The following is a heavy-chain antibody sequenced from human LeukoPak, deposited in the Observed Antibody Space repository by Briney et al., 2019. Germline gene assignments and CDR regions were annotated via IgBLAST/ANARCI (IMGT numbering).Heavy chain of an antibody. CDR1: GFIFSSYG. CDR3: AIDPYFYDGSGYYYPAYYFDY. CDR2: IWYDGSNK. V-gene: IGHV3-33*01. D-gene: IGHD3-22*01. Sequence: GGSLRLSCAASGFIFSSYGMHWVRQAPGKGLEWVAVIWYDGSNKYYADSVKGRFTISRDNSKNTLFLQMNSLRAEDTAVYYCAIDPYFYDGSGYYYPAYYFDYWGQGTLVTVSS. J-gene: IGHJ4*02.